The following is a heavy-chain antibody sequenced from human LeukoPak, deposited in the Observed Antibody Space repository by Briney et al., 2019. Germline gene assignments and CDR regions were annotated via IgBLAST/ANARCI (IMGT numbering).Heavy chain of an antibody. D-gene: IGHD5-18*01. CDR3: ARDAGTAMVYYFDY. J-gene: IGHJ4*02. V-gene: IGHV3-23*01. CDR1: GFTFNTYA. Sequence: GGSLRLSCAASGFTFNTYAVSWVRQAPGKGLEWVSAISGSGGYTYYADSVKGRFTISRDNSKNTLYLQMNSLRAEDTAVYYCARDAGTAMVYYFDYWGQGTLVTVSS. CDR2: ISGSGGYT.